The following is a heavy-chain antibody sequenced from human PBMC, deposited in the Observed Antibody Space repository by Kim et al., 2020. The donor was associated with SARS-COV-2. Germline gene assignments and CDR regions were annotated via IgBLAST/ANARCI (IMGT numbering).Heavy chain of an antibody. CDR1: GFTFSSYA. CDR2: ISGSGGST. V-gene: IGHV3-23*01. Sequence: GGSLRLSCAASGFTFSSYAMSWVRQAPGKGLEWVSAISGSGGSTYYADPVKGRFTISRDNSKNTLYLQMNSLRAEDTAVYYCAKDRIVVVVAALADYYGMDVWGQGTTVTVSS. J-gene: IGHJ6*02. D-gene: IGHD2-15*01. CDR3: AKDRIVVVVAALADYYGMDV.